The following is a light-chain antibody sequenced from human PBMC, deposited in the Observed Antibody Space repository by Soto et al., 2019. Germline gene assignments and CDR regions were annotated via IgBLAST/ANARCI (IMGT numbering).Light chain of an antibody. CDR1: QSLSSNN. CDR3: QQRSSWPRT. Sequence: ELVLTQSPGTLSLSPGERATLSCRASQSLSSNNLAWYQQKPGQAPRPLIYGASNRATGIPDRFSGSGSGTDFTLTISRLEPEDFAVYYCQQRSSWPRTFGQGTKVDI. V-gene: IGKV3D-20*02. J-gene: IGKJ1*01. CDR2: GAS.